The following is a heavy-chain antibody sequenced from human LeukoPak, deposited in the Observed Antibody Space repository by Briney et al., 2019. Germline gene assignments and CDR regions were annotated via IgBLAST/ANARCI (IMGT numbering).Heavy chain of an antibody. CDR2: TRDSGTTS. J-gene: IGHJ4*02. CDR1: GFTLSSYA. D-gene: IGHD3-10*01. V-gene: IGHV3-23*01. Sequence: PGGSLRLSCAASGFTLSSYAMSWVRQSPGKGLDWVSVTRDSGTTSYYADSVKGRFTISRDNSKNTLFLQMNGLRAEDTAVYYCAKSSGRGLYLFDYWGQGTLVTVSS. CDR3: AKSSGRGLYLFDY.